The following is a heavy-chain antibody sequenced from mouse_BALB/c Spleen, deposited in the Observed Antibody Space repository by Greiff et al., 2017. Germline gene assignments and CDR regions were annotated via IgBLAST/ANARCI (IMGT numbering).Heavy chain of an antibody. CDR1: GYTFTSYW. J-gene: IGHJ2*01. CDR2: IDPSDSET. CDR3: ARSDGYQYYFDY. V-gene: IGHV1-69*02. Sequence: VQLQQPGAELVKPGAPVKLSCKASGYTFTSYWMNWVKQRPGRGLEWIGRIDPSDSETHYNQKFKDKATLTVDKSSSTAYIQLSSLTSEDSAVYYCARSDGYQYYFDYWGQGTTLTVSS. D-gene: IGHD2-3*01.